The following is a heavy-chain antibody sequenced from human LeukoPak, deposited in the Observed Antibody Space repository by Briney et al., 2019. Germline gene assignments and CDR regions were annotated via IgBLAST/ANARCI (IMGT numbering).Heavy chain of an antibody. V-gene: IGHV6-1*01. J-gene: IGHJ3*02. CDR3: VRGQYSAFDI. CDR2: TYRGSS. Sequence: SETLSLTCAVSGDSVSGNIVAWNWIRQSPSSGLEWLGRTYRGSSYYAPSMKSRISISPDTSKNQFSLHLNSVTPEDTAVYFCVRGQYSAFDIWGQGTLVIVSS. CDR1: GDSVSGNIVA. D-gene: IGHD2-21*01.